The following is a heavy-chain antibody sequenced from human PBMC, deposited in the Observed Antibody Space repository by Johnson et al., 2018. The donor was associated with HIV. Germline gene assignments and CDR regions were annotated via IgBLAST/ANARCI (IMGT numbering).Heavy chain of an antibody. CDR2: IRSKAYGETT. J-gene: IGHJ3*02. V-gene: IGHV3-49*03. CDR1: GLSFGDYV. CDR3: TGGRDLRAFDI. Sequence: VQLLESGGGLVQPGRSLTLSCKASGLSFGDYVMTWIRQAPGKGLEWVGFIRSKAYGETTEYAASVNGRFTISRDDSKSVAFLQMNSLKTEDTAVYFCTGGRDLRAFDIWGQGTMVTVSS. D-gene: IGHD2-21*02.